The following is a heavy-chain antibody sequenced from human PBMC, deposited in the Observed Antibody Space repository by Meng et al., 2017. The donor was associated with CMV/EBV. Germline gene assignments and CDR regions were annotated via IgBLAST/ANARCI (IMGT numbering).Heavy chain of an antibody. Sequence: QVRLQESGPRLVKPSQTLSLTCTVSGGSIGSGSYDWSWIRQPAGKGLEWIGRIYTSGSTNYNPSLKSRVTISVDTSKNQFSLKLSSVTAADTAVYYCAREVVVITPYNWFDPWGQGTLVTVSS. CDR2: IYTSGST. J-gene: IGHJ5*02. D-gene: IGHD3-22*01. V-gene: IGHV4-61*02. CDR3: AREVVVITPYNWFDP. CDR1: GGSIGSGSYD.